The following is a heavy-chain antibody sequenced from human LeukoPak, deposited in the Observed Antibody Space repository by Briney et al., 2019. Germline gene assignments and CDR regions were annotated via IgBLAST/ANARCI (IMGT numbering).Heavy chain of an antibody. D-gene: IGHD2-21*01. J-gene: IGHJ4*01. CDR2: IDHSGGT. Sequence: SETLSLTCSVYGGSFSGYYWTYSRQPPGKGPEWIGEIDHSGGTNYNPSLNSRVTISVDPSRNQFSLRLNSVTGTDTAVSDGATLPCGIGFEYWGPRTLVTVSS. CDR1: GGSFSGYY. V-gene: IGHV4-34*01. CDR3: ATLPCGIGFEY.